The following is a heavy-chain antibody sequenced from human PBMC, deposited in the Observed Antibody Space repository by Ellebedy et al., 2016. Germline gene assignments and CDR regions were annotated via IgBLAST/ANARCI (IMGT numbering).Heavy chain of an antibody. J-gene: IGHJ4*02. V-gene: IGHV3-23*01. Sequence: GGSLRLSCEASGFTFSSFGMSWVRQVPGKGLEWVSGISGSGVTTYNADSVKGRFNISRDNSKNMMYLHMNSLRVDDTGVYYCAKRSQFSNISCFDYWGQGTLVTVST. CDR3: AKRSQFSNISCFDY. CDR1: GFTFSSFG. CDR2: ISGSGVTT. D-gene: IGHD4-11*01.